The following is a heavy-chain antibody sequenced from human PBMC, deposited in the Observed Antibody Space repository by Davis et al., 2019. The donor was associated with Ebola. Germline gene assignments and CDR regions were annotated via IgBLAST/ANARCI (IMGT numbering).Heavy chain of an antibody. CDR3: AREGQIYSHYYYGLDV. Sequence: GGSLRLSCAASGFTLSGYSMNWVRQAPGKGLEWVSYISSSSRTTYYADSVKGRFTISRDNSNHTLYLQMNSLRAEDTAVYYCAREGQIYSHYYYGLDVWGQGTTVTVSS. D-gene: IGHD2-15*01. CDR2: ISSSSRTT. CDR1: GFTLSGYS. J-gene: IGHJ6*02. V-gene: IGHV3-48*01.